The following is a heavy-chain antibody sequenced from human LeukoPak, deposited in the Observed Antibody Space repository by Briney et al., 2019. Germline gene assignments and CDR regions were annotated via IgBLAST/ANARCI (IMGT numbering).Heavy chain of an antibody. D-gene: IGHD5/OR15-5a*01. J-gene: IGHJ4*02. CDR1: GGSFSGYY. CDR2: INHSGSI. CDR3: ARRAGLHSLDY. Sequence: SETLSLTCVVYGGSFSGYYWSWIRQPPGKGLEWIGEINHSGSINYNPSLKSRVIISVDTSKNQFSLRLSSVSAADTALYFCARRAGLHSLDYWDQGTLVTVSS. V-gene: IGHV4-34*01.